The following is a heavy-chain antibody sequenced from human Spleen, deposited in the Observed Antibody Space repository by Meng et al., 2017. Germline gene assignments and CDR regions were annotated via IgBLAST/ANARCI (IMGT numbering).Heavy chain of an antibody. Sequence: GGSLRLSCAASGFSFDDYGMSWVRQAPGKGPEWVSGINWNGGSTGYADSVKGRFTISRDNAKNSLYLQMNSLRAEDTALYYCARGQGAGRALPGFDYWGQGTLVTVSS. CDR1: GFSFDDYG. V-gene: IGHV3-20*04. J-gene: IGHJ4*02. D-gene: IGHD4/OR15-4a*01. CDR3: ARGQGAGRALPGFDY. CDR2: INWNGGST.